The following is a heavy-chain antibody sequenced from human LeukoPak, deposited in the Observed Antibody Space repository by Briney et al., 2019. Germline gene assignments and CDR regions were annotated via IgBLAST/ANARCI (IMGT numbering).Heavy chain of an antibody. CDR1: GFTFSSYW. D-gene: IGHD1-26*01. J-gene: IGHJ4*02. V-gene: IGHV3-74*01. CDR2: INTDGSSR. Sequence: PGGSLRLSCAASGFTFSSYWIHWVRQAPGKGLVWVSRINTDGSSRNYADSVKGRFTISRDNAKSTLHLQMNSLRAEDTAVYYCARDTVGAYDYWGQGTLVIVFS. CDR3: ARDTVGAYDY.